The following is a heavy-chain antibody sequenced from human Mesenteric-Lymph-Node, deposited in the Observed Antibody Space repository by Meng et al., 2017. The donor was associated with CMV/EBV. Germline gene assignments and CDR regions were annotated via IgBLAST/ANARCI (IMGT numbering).Heavy chain of an antibody. V-gene: IGHV3-48*03. CDR3: ARDTRLTGFDY. Sequence: GESLKISCAASGFTFSSYEMNWVRQAPGRGLEWVSYISSTGSTTHYADSVKGRFTISRDNAKNSLYLQMNSLRAEDTAVYYCARDTRLTGFDYWGQGTLVTVSS. CDR2: ISSTGSTT. J-gene: IGHJ4*02. CDR1: GFTFSSYE. D-gene: IGHD2-8*01.